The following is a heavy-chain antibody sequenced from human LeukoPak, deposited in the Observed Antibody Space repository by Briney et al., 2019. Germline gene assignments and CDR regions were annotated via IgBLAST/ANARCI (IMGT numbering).Heavy chain of an antibody. V-gene: IGHV4-39*07. CDR3: ARDRSVYDYVWGSYRRSFDY. J-gene: IGHJ4*02. CDR1: SGSISSSSYY. D-gene: IGHD3-16*02. CDR2: IYYSGGT. Sequence: SETLSLTCTVSSGSISSSSYYWGWIRQPPGKGLEWIGSIYYSGGTYYNPSLKSRVTISVDTSKNQFSLKLSSVTAADTAVYYCARDRSVYDYVWGSYRRSFDYWGQGTLVTVPS.